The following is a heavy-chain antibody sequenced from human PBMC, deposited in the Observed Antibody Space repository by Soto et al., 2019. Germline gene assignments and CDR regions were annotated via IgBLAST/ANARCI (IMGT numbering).Heavy chain of an antibody. CDR3: ARQSDYNILTGYWYYFDY. CDR2: IYPGDSDT. V-gene: IGHV5-51*01. J-gene: IGHJ4*01. D-gene: IGHD3-9*01. CDR1: GYSFSSYW. Sequence: ESLKISCKASGYSFSSYWIAWVRQMPGKGLEWMGIIYPGDSDTRYSPSFEGQVTISVDTSINTAYLQWSYLKASDSAMYFCARQSDYNILTGYWYYFDYWGHGSLVTVSS.